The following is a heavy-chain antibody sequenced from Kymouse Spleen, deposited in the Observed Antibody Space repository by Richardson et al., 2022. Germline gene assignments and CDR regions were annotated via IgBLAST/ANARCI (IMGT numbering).Heavy chain of an antibody. V-gene: IGHV4-39*01. D-gene: IGHD3-3*01. Sequence: QLQLQESGPGLVKPSETLSLTCTVSGGSISSSSYYWGWIRQPPGKGLEWIGSIYYSGSTYYNPSLKSRVTISVDTSKNQFSLKLSSVTAADTAVYYCARQGIVLRFLEWFPGDFDYWGQGTLVTVSS. CDR2: IYYSGST. J-gene: IGHJ4*02. CDR1: GGSISSSSYY. CDR3: ARQGIVLRFLEWFPGDFDY.